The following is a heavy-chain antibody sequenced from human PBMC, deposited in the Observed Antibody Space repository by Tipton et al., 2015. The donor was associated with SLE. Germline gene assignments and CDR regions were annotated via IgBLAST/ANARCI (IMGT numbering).Heavy chain of an antibody. CDR3: ANTEYVFFNGDF. CDR2: IYYTGST. Sequence: LRLSCTVSGGSISSSSYYWGWIRQPPGKGLEWIGSIYYTGSTNYNPSLKSRVTISLDTSKKQFSLNLRFVTAADTAVYYCANTEYVFFNGDFWGQGKPVTVSS. J-gene: IGHJ4*02. D-gene: IGHD2/OR15-2a*01. V-gene: IGHV4-39*07. CDR1: GGSISSSSYY.